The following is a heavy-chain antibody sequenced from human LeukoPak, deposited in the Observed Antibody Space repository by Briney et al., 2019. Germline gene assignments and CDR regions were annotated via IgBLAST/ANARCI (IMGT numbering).Heavy chain of an antibody. Sequence: ETLSLTCTVSGGSISSYYWSWIRQPPGKGLEWIGYIYYSGSTNYNPSLKSRVTISVDTSKNQFSLKLSSVTAADTAVYYCARILRTSCYECSDYWGQGTLVTVSS. J-gene: IGHJ4*02. CDR2: IYYSGST. CDR3: ARILRTSCYECSDY. D-gene: IGHD2-2*01. V-gene: IGHV4-59*12. CDR1: GGSISSYY.